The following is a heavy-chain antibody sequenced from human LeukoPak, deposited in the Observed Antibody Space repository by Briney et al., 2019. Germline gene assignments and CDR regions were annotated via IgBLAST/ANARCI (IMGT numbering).Heavy chain of an antibody. V-gene: IGHV1-2*02. J-gene: IGHJ3*02. D-gene: IGHD3-10*01. CDR2: INPNSGGT. Sequence: ASVKVSCKASGYTFTGYYMHWVRQAPGQGLEWMGWINPNSGGTNYAQKFQGRVTMTRDTSISTAYMELSRLRSDDTAVYYCARTGGVWFGELGAFDIWGQGTMVTVSS. CDR1: GYTFTGYY. CDR3: ARTGGVWFGELGAFDI.